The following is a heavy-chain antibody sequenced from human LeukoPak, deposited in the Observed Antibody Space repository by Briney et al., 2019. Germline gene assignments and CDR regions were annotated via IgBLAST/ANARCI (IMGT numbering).Heavy chain of an antibody. Sequence: GASVKVSCKASGGTLSSYAISWVRQAPGQGLEWMGGIIPIFGTANYAQKFQGRVTTTADESTSTAYMELSSLRSEDTAVYYCARPRTYYYDSSGYYYFDYWGQGTLVTVSS. CDR3: ARPRTYYYDSSGYYYFDY. V-gene: IGHV1-69*01. J-gene: IGHJ4*02. CDR1: GGTLSSYA. D-gene: IGHD3-22*01. CDR2: IIPIFGTA.